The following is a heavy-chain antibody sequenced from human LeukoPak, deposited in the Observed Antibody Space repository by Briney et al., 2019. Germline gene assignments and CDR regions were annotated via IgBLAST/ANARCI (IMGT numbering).Heavy chain of an antibody. V-gene: IGHV4-59*01. Sequence: PSETLSLTCTVSDDSTTMYYWTWIRQPPGKGLEWIGYVDHTGSTNFNPSLNGRVSISRDTSNNFFSLRLRSVTAADTAVYFCARGRVSSSTWYSTYYYFFYMDFWGEGTTVTVSS. CDR3: ARGRVSSSTWYSTYYYFFYMDF. CDR1: DDSTTMYY. D-gene: IGHD4-11*01. CDR2: VDHTGST. J-gene: IGHJ6*03.